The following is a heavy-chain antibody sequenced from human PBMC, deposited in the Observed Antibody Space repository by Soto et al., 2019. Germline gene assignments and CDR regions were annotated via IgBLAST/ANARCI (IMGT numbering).Heavy chain of an antibody. CDR2: ISGSGGST. J-gene: IGHJ4*02. Sequence: GGSLRLSCAASGFTFSSYAMSWVRQAPGKGLEWVSAISGSGGSTYYADSVKGRFTISRDNSKNTLYLQMNSLRAEDTAVYYCASFRGPDWLFSHFDYWGQGSVVTVSS. CDR3: ASFRGPDWLFSHFDY. V-gene: IGHV3-23*01. D-gene: IGHD3-9*01. CDR1: GFTFSSYA.